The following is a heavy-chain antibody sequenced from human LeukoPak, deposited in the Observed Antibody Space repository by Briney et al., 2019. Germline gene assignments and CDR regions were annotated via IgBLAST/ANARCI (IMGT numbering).Heavy chain of an antibody. D-gene: IGHD4-17*01. Sequence: GGSLRLSCAASGFTFSNYGLHWVRQAPGKGLEWAAFTRYDGSNKRYAESVKGRFTISRDNSKNTLYLQMNSLRAEDTAVYYCAKDRFHMITVTSCFDYWGQGTLVTVPS. CDR3: AKDRFHMITVTSCFDY. CDR2: TRYDGSNK. CDR1: GFTFSNYG. V-gene: IGHV3-30*02. J-gene: IGHJ4*02.